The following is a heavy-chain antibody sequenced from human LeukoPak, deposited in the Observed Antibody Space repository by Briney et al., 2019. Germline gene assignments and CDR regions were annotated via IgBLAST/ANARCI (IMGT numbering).Heavy chain of an antibody. J-gene: IGHJ4*02. CDR1: GGSFSGYY. CDR3: ARHSGGVVYAGFDY. D-gene: IGHD2-8*02. CDR2: INHSGST. V-gene: IGHV4-34*01. Sequence: SETLSLTCAVYGGSFSGYYWSWIRQPPGKGLEWIGEINHSGSTNYNPSLKSRVTISVDTSKNQFSLKLSSVTAADTAVYYCARHSGGVVYAGFDYWGQGTLVTVPS.